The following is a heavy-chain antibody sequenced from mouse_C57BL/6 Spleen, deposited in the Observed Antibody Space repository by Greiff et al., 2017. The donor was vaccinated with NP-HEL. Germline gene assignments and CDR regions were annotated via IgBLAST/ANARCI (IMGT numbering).Heavy chain of an antibody. J-gene: IGHJ4*01. CDR1: GYTFTSYW. D-gene: IGHD2-4*01. Sequence: QVHVKQPGAELVMPGASVKLSCKASGYTFTSYWMHWVKQRPGQGLEWIGEIDPSDSYTNYNQKFKGKSTLTVDKSSSTAYMQLSSLTSEDSAVYYCARFDYAYYAMDYWGQGTSVTVSS. V-gene: IGHV1-69*01. CDR3: ARFDYAYYAMDY. CDR2: IDPSDSYT.